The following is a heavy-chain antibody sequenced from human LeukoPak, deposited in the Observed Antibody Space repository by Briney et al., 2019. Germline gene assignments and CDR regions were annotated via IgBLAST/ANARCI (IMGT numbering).Heavy chain of an antibody. D-gene: IGHD2-15*01. V-gene: IGHV3-23*01. Sequence: GGSLRLSCAASGFTFSNYVMIWVRQAPGRGLEWVSGITASGDSTYYGDSVKGRFTMSRDNSKNTVYLQMNSLRVDDPAVYYCARRDIVVVVSASDYWGQGTLVTVSS. CDR3: ARRDIVVVVSASDY. J-gene: IGHJ4*02. CDR1: GFTFSNYV. CDR2: ITASGDST.